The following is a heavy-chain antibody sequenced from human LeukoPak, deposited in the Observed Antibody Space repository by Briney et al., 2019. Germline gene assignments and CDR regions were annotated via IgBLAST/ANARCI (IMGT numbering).Heavy chain of an antibody. CDR1: GGSFSGYY. V-gene: IGHV4-34*01. D-gene: IGHD5-18*01. Sequence: PSETLSLTCAVYGGSFSGYYWSWIRQPPGKGLEWIGEINHSGSTNYNPSLKSRVTISVDTSKNQFPLKLSSVTAADTAVYYCAGGYSYGRYYYYYYMDVWGKGTTVTVSS. CDR3: AGGYSYGRYYYYYYMDV. J-gene: IGHJ6*03. CDR2: INHSGST.